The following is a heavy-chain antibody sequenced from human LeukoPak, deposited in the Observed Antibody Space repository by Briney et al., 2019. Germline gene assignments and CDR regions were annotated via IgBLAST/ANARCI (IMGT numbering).Heavy chain of an antibody. J-gene: IGHJ3*01. D-gene: IGHD6-19*01. CDR2: IYYSGST. Sequence: SETLSLTCTVSGGSISSYYWSWIRQPPGKGLEWIGYIYYSGSTNYNPSLKSRATISVDTSKNQFSLKLSSVTAADTAVYYCAREDAGAVAGTGVWGQGTMVTVSS. CDR3: AREDAGAVAGTGV. CDR1: GGSISSYY. V-gene: IGHV4-59*01.